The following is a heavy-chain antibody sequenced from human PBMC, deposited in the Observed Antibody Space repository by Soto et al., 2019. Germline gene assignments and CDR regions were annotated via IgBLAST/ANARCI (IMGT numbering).Heavy chain of an antibody. CDR3: VKEGRFGEWFFPL. CDR2: VSSRGDVQ. Sequence: QEHLVDSGGGVVQPGGSLIISCAASGFSFSDFGMQWVRQAPGKGLEWVAVVSSRGDVQLYADSVKGRFTISRDNSKSKVYLQMDSLRREDTAVYYCVKEGRFGEWFFPLWGRGTLVSVSS. CDR1: GFSFSDFG. J-gene: IGHJ2*01. D-gene: IGHD3-3*01. V-gene: IGHV3-30*18.